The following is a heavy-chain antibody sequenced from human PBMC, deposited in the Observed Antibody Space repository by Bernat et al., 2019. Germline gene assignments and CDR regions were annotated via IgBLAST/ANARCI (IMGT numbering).Heavy chain of an antibody. Sequence: EVQLVESGGGFVQPGRSLRLSCTASGFTFVDFAMSWFRQAPGNGLEWGGLIISKTYGGTTEYAASVKGRFTISRDDSKSIAYLQMNSLKTEDTAVYYCTRGRYSSSWSNYYYYGMDVWGQGTTVTVSS. CDR2: IISKTYGGTT. CDR1: GFTFVDFA. CDR3: TRGRYSSSWSNYYYYGMDV. V-gene: IGHV3-49*03. J-gene: IGHJ6*02. D-gene: IGHD6-13*01.